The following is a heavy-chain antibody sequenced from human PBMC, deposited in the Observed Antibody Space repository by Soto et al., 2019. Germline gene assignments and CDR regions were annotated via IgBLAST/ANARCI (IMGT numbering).Heavy chain of an antibody. CDR2: INPSGGST. Sequence: QVQLVQSGAEVKKPGASVKVSCKASGYTFTSYYMHWVRQAPGQGLEWMGIINPSGGSTSYAQKFQGRVTMTMDTSTSTVYMELSSLRSEDTAVYYCARDGIGYGDYVGLDYWGQGTLVTVSS. CDR3: ARDGIGYGDYVGLDY. D-gene: IGHD4-17*01. V-gene: IGHV1-46*03. J-gene: IGHJ4*02. CDR1: GYTFTSYY.